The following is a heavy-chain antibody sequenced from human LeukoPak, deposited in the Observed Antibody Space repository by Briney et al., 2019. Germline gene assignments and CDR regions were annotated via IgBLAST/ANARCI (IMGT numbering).Heavy chain of an antibody. J-gene: IGHJ4*02. CDR1: GFTFSSYA. V-gene: IGHV3-23*01. CDR3: AKAAGIVGATTQWDY. D-gene: IGHD1-26*01. Sequence: GGSLRLSCAASGFTFSSYAMSWVRQAPGKGLEWVLAISGSGGSTYYADSVKGRFTISRDNSKNTLYLQMNSLRAGDTAVYYCAKAAGIVGATTQWDYWGQGTLVTVSS. CDR2: ISGSGGST.